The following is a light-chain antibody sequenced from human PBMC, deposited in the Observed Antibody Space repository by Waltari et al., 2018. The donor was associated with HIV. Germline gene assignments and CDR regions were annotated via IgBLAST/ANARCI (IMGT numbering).Light chain of an antibody. J-gene: IGKJ5*01. V-gene: IGKV3-11*01. Sequence: TQSPAILSLSPGEGVTLSCRASQDVGSYLAWYQHKPGQAPRLLIYDASNRATGIPARFSGGGSGTDFTLTISRLEPDDFALYYCQQRRRWPITFGQGTRIEI. CDR1: QDVGSY. CDR2: DAS. CDR3: QQRRRWPIT.